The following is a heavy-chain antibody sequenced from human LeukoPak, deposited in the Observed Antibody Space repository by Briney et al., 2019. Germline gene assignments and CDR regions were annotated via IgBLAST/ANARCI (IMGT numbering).Heavy chain of an antibody. D-gene: IGHD2/OR15-2a*01. CDR2: IYTSGNT. CDR1: GGSISSGSYY. V-gene: IGHV4-61*02. J-gene: IGHJ5*02. CDR3: ARDVSTDNWFDP. Sequence: SQTLSLTCTVSGGSISSGSYYWSWIRQPAGKGLEWIGRIYTSGNTNYNPSLKSRVTISVDTSKNQFSLKLSSVTAADTAVYYCARDVSTDNWFDPWGQGTLVTVSS.